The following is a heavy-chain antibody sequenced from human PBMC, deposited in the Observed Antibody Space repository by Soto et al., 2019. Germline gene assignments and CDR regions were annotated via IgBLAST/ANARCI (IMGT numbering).Heavy chain of an antibody. J-gene: IGHJ3*02. Sequence: VQLVESGGGVVQPGRSLRLSCTASGLTFNIYDICWVRQAPGKGLEWVSLISYDGNNKYYADSVKGRFTISRDNSKNTLYLQTDSLRAEDTAVYHCAIIHSGSFGFDIWGQGTMVIFSS. CDR2: ISYDGNNK. CDR1: GLTFNIYD. V-gene: IGHV3-30*03. D-gene: IGHD1-26*01. CDR3: AIIHSGSFGFDI.